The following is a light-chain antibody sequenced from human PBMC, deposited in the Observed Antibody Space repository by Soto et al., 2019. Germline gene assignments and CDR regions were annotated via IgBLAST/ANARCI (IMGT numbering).Light chain of an antibody. CDR1: QSVSSSY. Sequence: EIVLTQSPGTLSLSPGERATLSCRASQSVSSSYSAWYQQKPGQAPRLLIYGASSRATGIPDRFSGSGSGTDFTLTISRLEPEDFAVYYCQQYGSSPWTFGQGTTGDNK. CDR2: GAS. V-gene: IGKV3-20*01. J-gene: IGKJ1*01. CDR3: QQYGSSPWT.